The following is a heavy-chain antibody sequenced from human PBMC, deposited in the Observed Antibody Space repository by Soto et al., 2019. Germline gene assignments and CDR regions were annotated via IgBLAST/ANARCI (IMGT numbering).Heavy chain of an antibody. CDR3: AKNLPRTGRFDY. CDR1: GASRSSGVYS. Sequence: LALTCCGSGASRSSGVYSWHGIRQSPGKGLEWIGFIYDRGTTYYNPSLKNRVTISVDRSKNQFSLQMTSVTAADTAVYYCAKNLPRTGRFDYWGQGTLVTVA. V-gene: IGHV4-30-2*06. J-gene: IGHJ4*02. CDR2: IYDRGTT.